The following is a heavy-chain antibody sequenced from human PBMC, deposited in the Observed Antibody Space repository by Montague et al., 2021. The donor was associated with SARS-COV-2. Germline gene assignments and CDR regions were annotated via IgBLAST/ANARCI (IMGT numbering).Heavy chain of an antibody. D-gene: IGHD6-13*01. CDR3: ARIPNDSWYVSYFDY. CDR1: GLPLSTSGLC. Sequence: PALVKPTQTLTLTCTLSGLPLSTSGLCVGWIRQPPGKALEWLALTDWDXDKYYSPSLKTRLSISKDTSKNQVVLTMANMEPADTATYYCARIPNDSWYVSYFDYWGQGILVTVSS. CDR2: TDWDXDK. J-gene: IGHJ4*02. V-gene: IGHV2-70*01.